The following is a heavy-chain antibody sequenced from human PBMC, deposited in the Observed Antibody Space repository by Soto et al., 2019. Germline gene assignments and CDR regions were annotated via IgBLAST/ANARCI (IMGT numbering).Heavy chain of an antibody. CDR3: ASGRGLLLASN. Sequence: GGSLRLSXVASGFTFRSYTMNWVRQAPGKGLEWVSAIRGFSPYTFYADSVKGRFTISRDNSKNTLYLQMNSLRAEDTAVYYCASGRGLLLASNWGQGTMVTVSS. V-gene: IGHV3-21*04. J-gene: IGHJ3*01. CDR2: IRGFSPYT. CDR1: GFTFRSYT. D-gene: IGHD1-26*01.